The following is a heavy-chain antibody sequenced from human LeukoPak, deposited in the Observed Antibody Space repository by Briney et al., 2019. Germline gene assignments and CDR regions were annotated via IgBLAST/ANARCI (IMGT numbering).Heavy chain of an antibody. J-gene: IGHJ4*02. D-gene: IGHD1-26*01. CDR2: IYYSGST. V-gene: IGHV4-59*08. CDR1: GGSISSYY. CDR3: ARTDGELTFDY. Sequence: PSETLSLTCTVSGGSISSYYWSWIRQPPGKGLEWIGYIYYSGSTNYNPSLKSRVTISVDTSKNQFSLKLSSVTAADTAVYYCARTDGELTFDYWGQGTLVTVSS.